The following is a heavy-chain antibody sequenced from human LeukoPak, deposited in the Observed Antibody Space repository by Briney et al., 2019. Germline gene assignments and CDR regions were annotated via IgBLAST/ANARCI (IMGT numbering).Heavy chain of an antibody. CDR3: ARLLSRTSSSWDEIDY. D-gene: IGHD6-13*01. V-gene: IGHV4-59*11. CDR1: GGSISSHY. CDR2: IYYSGST. Sequence: PSETLSLTCTVSGGSISSHYWSWIRQPPGKGLEWIGYIYYSGSTNYNPSLKSRVTISVDTSKNQFSLKLSSVTAADTAVHYCARLLSRTSSSWDEIDYWGQGTLVTVSS. J-gene: IGHJ4*02.